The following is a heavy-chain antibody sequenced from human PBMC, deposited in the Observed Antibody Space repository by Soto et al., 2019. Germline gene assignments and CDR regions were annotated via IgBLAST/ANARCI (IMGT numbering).Heavy chain of an antibody. CDR1: GGSISSGDYY. Sequence: SETLSLTCTVSGGSISSGDYYWSWIRQPPGKGLEWIGYIYYSGSTYYNPSLKSRVTISVDTSKNQFSLKLSSVTAADTAVYYCARVLLWKYSSSPGYYYYYSGRDVGGKGTRVPVS. V-gene: IGHV4-30-4*01. J-gene: IGHJ6*04. CDR3: ARVLLWKYSSSPGYYYYYSGRDV. D-gene: IGHD6-6*01. CDR2: IYYSGST.